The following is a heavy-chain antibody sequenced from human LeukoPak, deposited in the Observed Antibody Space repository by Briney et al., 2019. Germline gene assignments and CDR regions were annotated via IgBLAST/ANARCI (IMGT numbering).Heavy chain of an antibody. Sequence: PSETLPLTCAVYGGSFSGYYWSWIRQPPGKGLEWIGEINHSGSTNYNPSLKSRVTISVDTSKNQFSLKLSSVTAADTAVYYCARGRPRRITMVRGVTNWFDPWGQGTLVTVSS. CDR2: INHSGST. D-gene: IGHD3-10*01. CDR3: ARGRPRRITMVRGVTNWFDP. CDR1: GGSFSGYY. J-gene: IGHJ5*02. V-gene: IGHV4-34*01.